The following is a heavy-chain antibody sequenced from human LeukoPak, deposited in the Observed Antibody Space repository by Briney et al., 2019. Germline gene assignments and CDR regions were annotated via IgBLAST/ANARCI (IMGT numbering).Heavy chain of an antibody. CDR3: ARDSRGSGLHPDY. J-gene: IGHJ4*02. CDR1: GFTFSSYA. D-gene: IGHD3-10*01. Sequence: GGSLRLSCAASGFTFSSYAMHWVRQAPGKGLEYMSAISSNGGSTYYANSVKVRFTISRDNSKNTLYLQMGSLRAEDMAVYYCARDSRGSGLHPDYWGQGTLVTVSS. CDR2: ISSNGGST. V-gene: IGHV3-64*01.